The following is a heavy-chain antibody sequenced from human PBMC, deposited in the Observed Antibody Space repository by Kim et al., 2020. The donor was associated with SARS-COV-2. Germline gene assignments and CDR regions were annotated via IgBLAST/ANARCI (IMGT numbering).Heavy chain of an antibody. CDR1: GGSFSGYY. CDR3: ARVVGLDCSSTSCYVDY. J-gene: IGHJ4*01. CDR2: INHSGST. V-gene: IGHV4-34*01. D-gene: IGHD2-2*01. Sequence: SETLSLTCAVYGGSFSGYYWSWIRQPPGKGLEWIGEINHSGSTNYNPSLKSRVTISVDTSKNQFSLKLSSVTAADTAVYYCARVVGLDCSSTSCYVDYWG.